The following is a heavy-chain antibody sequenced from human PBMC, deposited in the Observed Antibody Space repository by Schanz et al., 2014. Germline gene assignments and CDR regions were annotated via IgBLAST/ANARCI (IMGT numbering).Heavy chain of an antibody. D-gene: IGHD6-13*01. V-gene: IGHV1-69*02. J-gene: IGHJ6*02. CDR2: IMPLRGIG. Sequence: QVQLVQSGAEVRKPGASVKVSCKASGYTFISYTISWVRQAPGQGLEWLGRIMPLRGIGNNAWKFQDRLTITADKTMNITYMELSSLGTEDTAVYYCTRLQQADPNGFDVWGQGTTVTVS. CDR1: GYTFISYT. CDR3: TRLQQADPNGFDV.